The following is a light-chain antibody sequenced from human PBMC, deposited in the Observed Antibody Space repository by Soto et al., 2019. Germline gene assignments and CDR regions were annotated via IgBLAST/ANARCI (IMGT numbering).Light chain of an antibody. V-gene: IGKV1-9*01. J-gene: IGKJ4*01. Sequence: DIQLTQSPSFLSASVGDRVTITCRASQGISSYLAWYQQKPGKAPKLLIYAASTSQSGVPSRFSGSGSGTEFTLTISSLQPEDVAAYYCQKYNSAPLTFGGGTKVDIK. CDR3: QKYNSAPLT. CDR2: AAS. CDR1: QGISSY.